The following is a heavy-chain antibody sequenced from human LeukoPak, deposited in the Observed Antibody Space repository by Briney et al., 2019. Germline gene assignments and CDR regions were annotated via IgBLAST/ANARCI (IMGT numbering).Heavy chain of an antibody. D-gene: IGHD2-2*01. J-gene: IGHJ4*02. CDR3: ARNMPSGDY. CDR1: GGSISSSSYY. Sequence: KTSETLSLTCTVSGGSISSSSYYWGWLRQPPGKGLEWIGSIYYSGSTYYNPSLKSRVTISVDTSKNQFSLKLSSVTAADTAVYYCARNMPSGDYWGQGTLVTVSS. V-gene: IGHV4-39*01. CDR2: IYYSGST.